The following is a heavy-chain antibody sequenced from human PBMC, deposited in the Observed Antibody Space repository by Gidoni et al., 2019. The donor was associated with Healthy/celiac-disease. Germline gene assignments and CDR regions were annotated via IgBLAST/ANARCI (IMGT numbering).Heavy chain of an antibody. J-gene: IGHJ4*02. V-gene: IGHV5-51*01. D-gene: IGHD3-22*01. CDR3: ATTLHWRYDSSGQEDYFDY. Sequence: EVQLVQSGAEVKKPGESLKISCKGSGYSFTSYWIGWVRQMPGKGLEWMGIIYPGDSDTRYSPSFQGQVTISADKSISTAYLQWSSLKASDTAMYYCATTLHWRYDSSGQEDYFDYWGQGTLVTVSS. CDR2: IYPGDSDT. CDR1: GYSFTSYW.